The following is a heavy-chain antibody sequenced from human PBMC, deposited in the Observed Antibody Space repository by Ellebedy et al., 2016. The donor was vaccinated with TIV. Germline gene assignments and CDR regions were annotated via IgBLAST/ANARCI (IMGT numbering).Heavy chain of an antibody. CDR2: IYSSGRT. CDR3: ARTTAFDV. D-gene: IGHD1-14*01. J-gene: IGHJ3*01. CDR1: GDSINSYF. V-gene: IGHV4-59*01. Sequence: SETLSLXCTVSGDSINSYFWSWIRQPPGRGLEWIGYIYSSGRTNYNPSLKGRVTMSVDTSKNQFSLRLSSLTAADTAVYYCARTTAFDVWGQGTMVTVSS.